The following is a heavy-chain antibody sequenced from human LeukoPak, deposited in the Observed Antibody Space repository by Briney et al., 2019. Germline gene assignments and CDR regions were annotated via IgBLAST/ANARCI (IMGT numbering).Heavy chain of an antibody. V-gene: IGHV4-30-4*01. CDR2: IYYSGST. CDR3: ARAHVDTAMVYYYYYGMDV. J-gene: IGHJ6*02. Sequence: SEILSLTCTVSGGSISSGDYYWSWIRQPPGKGLEWIGYIYYSGSTYYNPSLKSRVTISVDTSKNQFPLKLSSVTAADTAVYYCARAHVDTAMVYYYYYGMDVWGQGTTVTVSS. CDR1: GGSISSGDYY. D-gene: IGHD5-18*01.